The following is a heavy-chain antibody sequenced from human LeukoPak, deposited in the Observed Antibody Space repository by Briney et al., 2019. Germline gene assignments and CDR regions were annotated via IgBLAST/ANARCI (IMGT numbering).Heavy chain of an antibody. CDR2: ISAYNGNT. J-gene: IGHJ6*02. CDR3: AREWVSEQQLVIYYYYGMDV. Sequence: ASVKVSCKASGYTFTSYGISWVRQAPGQGLEWMGWISAYNGNTNYAQKLQGTVTMTTDTSTRTAYMELRSLRSDDTAVYYCAREWVSEQQLVIYYYYGMDVWGQGTTVTVSS. D-gene: IGHD6-13*01. V-gene: IGHV1-18*01. CDR1: GYTFTSYG.